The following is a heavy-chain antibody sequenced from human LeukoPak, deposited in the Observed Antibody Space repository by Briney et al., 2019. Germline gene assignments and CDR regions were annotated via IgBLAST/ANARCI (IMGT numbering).Heavy chain of an antibody. D-gene: IGHD3-3*01. J-gene: IGHJ3*02. CDR3: ARAPTTIFGIIGAFDI. V-gene: IGHV4-30-4*08. CDR1: GGSISSGDYY. CDR2: IDYSGST. Sequence: PSQTLSLTCTVSGGSISSGDYYWRWIRQPPGKGLEWIGFIDYSGSTYYNPSLKSRVTISVDTSKNQFSLKLSSVTAADTAVYYCARAPTTIFGIIGAFDIWGQGTMVTVSS.